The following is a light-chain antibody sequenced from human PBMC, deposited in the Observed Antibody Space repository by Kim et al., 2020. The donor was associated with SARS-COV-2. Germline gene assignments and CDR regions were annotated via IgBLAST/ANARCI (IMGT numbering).Light chain of an antibody. J-gene: IGLJ2*01. V-gene: IGLV3-19*01. Sequence: SSELTQDPAVSVALGQTVRSTCQGDSLRSYYASWYQQKPGQAPVLVIYGKNNRPSGIPDRFSGSSSGNTASLTITGAQAEDEADYYCNSRDSSGNHFDVVFGGGTKLTVL. CDR2: GKN. CDR1: SLRSYY. CDR3: NSRDSSGNHFDVV.